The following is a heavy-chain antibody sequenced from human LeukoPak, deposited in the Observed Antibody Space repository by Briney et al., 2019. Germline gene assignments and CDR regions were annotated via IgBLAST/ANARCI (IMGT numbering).Heavy chain of an antibody. J-gene: IGHJ5*02. CDR2: ISWNSGSI. CDR3: AKVDYRFRFDP. CDR1: GFTLDDYA. Sequence: PGGSLRLSCVASGFTLDDYAMHWVRQAPGKGLEWVSGISWNSGSIGYADSVKGRFTISRDNAKNSLYLQMNSLRAEDTALYYCAKVDYRFRFDPWGQGTLVTVSS. V-gene: IGHV3-9*01. D-gene: IGHD5-12*01.